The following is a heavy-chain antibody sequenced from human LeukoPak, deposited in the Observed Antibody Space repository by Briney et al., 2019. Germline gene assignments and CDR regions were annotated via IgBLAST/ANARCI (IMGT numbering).Heavy chain of an antibody. D-gene: IGHD1-26*01. CDR1: GFTFSRFW. Sequence: GGSLRLSCAASGFTFSRFWMGWARQAPDKGLEWVANINEDGSEAYYVDSVKGRFTISRDNPKNSVSLQMNSLRAEDTALYYCARREWLRHERTGYYAFDAWGQGTLVTVSS. CDR2: INEDGSEA. V-gene: IGHV3-7*01. J-gene: IGHJ5*02. CDR3: ARREWLRHERTGYYAFDA.